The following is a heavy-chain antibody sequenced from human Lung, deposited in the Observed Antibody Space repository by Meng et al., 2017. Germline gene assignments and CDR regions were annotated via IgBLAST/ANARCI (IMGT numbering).Heavy chain of an antibody. CDR2: INHSGST. J-gene: IGHJ4*02. CDR3: ARGPTTMAHDFDY. CDR1: GWAFSDYY. D-gene: IGHD4-11*01. V-gene: IGHV4-34*01. Sequence: QVHAQQWGAGLLKPAETLALTFFFSGWAFSDYYLSWIRQPPGKGLEWIGEINHSGSTNYNPSLESRATISVDTSQNNLSLKLSSVTAADSAVYYCARGPTTMAHDFDYWGQGTLVTVPQ.